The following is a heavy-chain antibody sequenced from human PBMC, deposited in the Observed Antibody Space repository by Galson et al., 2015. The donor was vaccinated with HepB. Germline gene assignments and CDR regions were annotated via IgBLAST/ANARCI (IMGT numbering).Heavy chain of an antibody. V-gene: IGHV3-49*03. Sequence: SLRLSCASSGFTFGDYAMSWFRQAPGKGLEWVGFIRSKGYSETTEYAASVKGRFTISRDDSKSIAYLQMNSLKTEDTAVYYCARDYPPYRYCSGGNCYSDYWGQGTLVAVSS. CDR1: GFTFGDYA. CDR2: IRSKGYSETT. J-gene: IGHJ4*02. D-gene: IGHD2-15*01. CDR3: ARDYPPYRYCSGGNCYSDY.